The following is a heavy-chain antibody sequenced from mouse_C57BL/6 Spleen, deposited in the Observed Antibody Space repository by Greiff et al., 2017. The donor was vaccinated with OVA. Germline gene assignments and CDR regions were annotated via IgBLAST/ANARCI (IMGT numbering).Heavy chain of an antibody. D-gene: IGHD2-5*01. Sequence: VQLQQSGPELVKPGASVKISCKASGYTFTYYYMNWVKQSHGKSLEWIGDINPNNGGTSYNQKFKGKATLTVDKSSSTAYMELRSLTSEDSAVYYCAGDSNYVAWFAYWGQGTLVTVSA. CDR3: AGDSNYVAWFAY. CDR2: INPNNGGT. J-gene: IGHJ3*01. V-gene: IGHV1-26*01. CDR1: GYTFTYYY.